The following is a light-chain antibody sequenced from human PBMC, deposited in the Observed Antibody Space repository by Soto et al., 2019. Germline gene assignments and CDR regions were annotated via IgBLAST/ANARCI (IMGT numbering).Light chain of an antibody. CDR2: GAS. J-gene: IGKJ1*01. CDR3: QQYGRSPWT. Sequence: EIVLTQSPGTLSLSPGERATLSCRASQSVSSSYLAWYQQKPGQAPRLLIYGASSRASCIPDRFSGSGSGTDFTLTISRLEPEDFAVYYCQQYGRSPWTFGQGTKVEIK. CDR1: QSVSSSY. V-gene: IGKV3-20*01.